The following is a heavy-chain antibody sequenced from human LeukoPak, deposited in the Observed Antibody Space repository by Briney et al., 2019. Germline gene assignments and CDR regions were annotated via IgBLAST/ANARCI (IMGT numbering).Heavy chain of an antibody. Sequence: RASVKVSCKASGYTFTSYYMHWVRQAPGQGLEGMGVINPSGGSTSYAQKFQGRVTMTRDTSTSTVYMELSSLRSEDTAVYYCARGDTVTDYYYYGMDVWGQGTTVTVSS. D-gene: IGHD4-17*01. J-gene: IGHJ6*02. V-gene: IGHV1-46*01. CDR3: ARGDTVTDYYYYGMDV. CDR2: INPSGGST. CDR1: GYTFTSYY.